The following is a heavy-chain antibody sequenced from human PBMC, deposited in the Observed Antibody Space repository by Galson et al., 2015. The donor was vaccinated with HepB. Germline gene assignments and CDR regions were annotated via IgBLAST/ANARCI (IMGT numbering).Heavy chain of an antibody. CDR2: ISWNSDKI. CDR1: GFTFDDYN. CDR3: ANSDDDNGEALDY. Sequence: SLRLSCAGSGFTFDDYNMHWVRQAPGKGLEWVSGISWNSDKIAYADSVKGRLTISRDNAKNSLYLQMNSLRAEDTAFYYCANSDDDNGEALDYWGQGTLVTVSS. J-gene: IGHJ4*02. V-gene: IGHV3-9*01. D-gene: IGHD4/OR15-4a*01.